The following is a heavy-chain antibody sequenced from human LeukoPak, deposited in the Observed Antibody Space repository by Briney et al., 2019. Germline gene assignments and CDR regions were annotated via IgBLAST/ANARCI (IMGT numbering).Heavy chain of an antibody. CDR2: ISTYNADT. Sequence: ASVKVSCKASGYTFTSYGVSWVRQAPGQGLEWMGWISTYNADTDYAQKFQGRVTMTTETSTSTAYMELRSLTSDDTAVYYCAKHDRTTFDYWGQGTLVTVSS. V-gene: IGHV1-18*01. CDR1: GYTFTSYG. J-gene: IGHJ4*02. CDR3: AKHDRTTFDY. D-gene: IGHD1-14*01.